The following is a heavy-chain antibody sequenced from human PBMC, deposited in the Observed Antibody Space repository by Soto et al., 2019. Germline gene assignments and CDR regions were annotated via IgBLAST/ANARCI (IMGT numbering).Heavy chain of an antibody. V-gene: IGHV1-46*03. CDR2: INPSGGST. CDR3: ARGGVPADLSIVVVAATYHYYYYMDV. D-gene: IGHD2-15*01. CDR1: GYTSTSYY. J-gene: IGHJ6*03. Sequence: ASVKVSCKASGYTSTSYYMHCVRQAPGQGLEWMGIINPSGGSTSYAQKFQGRVTMTRDTSTSTVYMELSSLRSEDTAVYYCARGGVPADLSIVVVAATYHYYYYMDVWGKGTTVTVSS.